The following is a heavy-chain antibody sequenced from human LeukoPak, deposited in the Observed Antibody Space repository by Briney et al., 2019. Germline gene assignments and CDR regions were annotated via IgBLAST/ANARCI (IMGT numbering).Heavy chain of an antibody. V-gene: IGHV3-74*01. J-gene: IGHJ1*01. CDR2: IKRDGSK. CDR3: ARAPSEIGGYYPEYFRH. CDR1: GLTFSTYW. Sequence: GGSLRLPCAASGLTFSTYWTHWAPHAPRKALVWVSRIKRDGSKNYADSVKGPFPLSRDNAKNTLSLQMNSLRPEDTGVYYCARAPSEIGGYYPEYFRHWGQGTLVTVSS. D-gene: IGHD3-3*01.